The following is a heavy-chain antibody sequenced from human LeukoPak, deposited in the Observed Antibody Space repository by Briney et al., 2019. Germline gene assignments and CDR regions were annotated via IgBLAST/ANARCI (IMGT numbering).Heavy chain of an antibody. D-gene: IGHD2-2*01. Sequence: PSETLSLTCTVSGGSISSGGYYWSWIRQHPGKGLEWIGYIYYSGSTYYNPSLKSRVTISVDRSKNQFSLKLSSVTAADTAVYYCASRYCSSTSCYWDYYYYMDVWGKGTTVTVSS. CDR2: IYYSGST. CDR1: GGSISSGGYY. J-gene: IGHJ6*03. V-gene: IGHV4-31*03. CDR3: ASRYCSSTSCYWDYYYYMDV.